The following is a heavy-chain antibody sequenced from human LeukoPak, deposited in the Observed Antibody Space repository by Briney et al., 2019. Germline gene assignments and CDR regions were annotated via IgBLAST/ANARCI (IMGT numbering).Heavy chain of an antibody. CDR3: SREFPFCGADCFSGVFDI. Sequence: ASVKVSCKASGYTFTGYYMHWVRQAPGQGLEWMGRINPNSGGTNYAQKFQGRLTMTTDTSTTTAYMELRSLRSDDTAVYYCSREFPFCGADCFSGVFDIWGQGTMVTVS. D-gene: IGHD2-21*02. V-gene: IGHV1-2*06. J-gene: IGHJ3*02. CDR2: INPNSGGT. CDR1: GYTFTGYY.